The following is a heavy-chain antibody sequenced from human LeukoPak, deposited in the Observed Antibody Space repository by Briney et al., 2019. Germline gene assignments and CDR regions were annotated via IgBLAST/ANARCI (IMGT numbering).Heavy chain of an antibody. Sequence: ESGPTLVNPTETLTLTCTFSGFSLTTTGVGVAWIRQPPGKALEWLAFIYWDDDKRYSPSLITRLSISKDTSKNLVVLTMTNMDPMDTATYYCAHAPRGGHIVLTGVYHFDYWGQGALVTVSS. CDR1: GFSLTTTGVG. J-gene: IGHJ4*02. CDR3: AHAPRGGHIVLTGVYHFDY. V-gene: IGHV2-5*02. CDR2: IYWDDDK. D-gene: IGHD2-8*01.